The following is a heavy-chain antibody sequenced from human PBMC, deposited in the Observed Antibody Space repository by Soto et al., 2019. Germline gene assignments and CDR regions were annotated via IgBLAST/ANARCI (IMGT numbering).Heavy chain of an antibody. CDR3: VASLAASGLNWLDP. CDR2: IFADGHT. D-gene: IGHD6-13*01. V-gene: IGHV4-4*07. CDR1: GGSISEKY. J-gene: IGHJ5*02. Sequence: SETLSLTCIVSGGSISEKYWNWVRQPPGKGLEWIGLIFADGHTDYNPSLKSRVTMSVDASKNQFSLRLTSMTAADTAVYYCVASLAASGLNWLDPWGRGTLVTVSS.